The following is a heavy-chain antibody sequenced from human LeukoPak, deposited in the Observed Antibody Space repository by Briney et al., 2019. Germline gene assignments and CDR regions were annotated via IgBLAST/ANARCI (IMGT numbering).Heavy chain of an antibody. CDR3: ARDRGPPPPKGYYYYYYGMDV. Sequence: ASVKVSCKASGYTFTSYGISWVRQAPGQGLEWMGWISDYNGNTNYPQKLQGRVTMTTDTSTSTAYMELRSLRSDDTAVYYCARDRGPPPPKGYYYYYYGMDVWGQGTTVTVSS. CDR2: ISDYNGNT. V-gene: IGHV1-18*01. D-gene: IGHD3-10*01. J-gene: IGHJ6*02. CDR1: GYTFTSYG.